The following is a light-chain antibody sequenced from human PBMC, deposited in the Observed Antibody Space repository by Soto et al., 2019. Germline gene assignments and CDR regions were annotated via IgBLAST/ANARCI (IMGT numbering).Light chain of an antibody. Sequence: QSVLTQPPSVSAAPGQKVTISCSGSASNIGNNYVSWYQQLPGTAPKLLIYENYERPSGIPDRFSGSKSGTSATLGITGLQTGDEADYYCGAWDNSLTGGVFGGGTKVTDL. CDR2: ENY. CDR3: GAWDNSLTGGV. V-gene: IGLV1-51*02. J-gene: IGLJ2*01. CDR1: ASNIGNNY.